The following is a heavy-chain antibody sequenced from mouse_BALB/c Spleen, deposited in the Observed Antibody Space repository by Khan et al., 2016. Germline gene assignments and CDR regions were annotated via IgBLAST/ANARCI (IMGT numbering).Heavy chain of an antibody. V-gene: IGHV5-4*02. CDR3: ARDLNWYIDV. CDR2: ISDGGSYT. CDR1: GFTFSDYY. J-gene: IGHJ1*01. Sequence: EVELVESGGGLVKPGGSLKLSCAASGFTFSDYYMYWVRQTPEKRLEWVATISDGGSYTYYPDSVKGRFTISRDNAKNNLYLQMGSLKSEYTAMYYCARDLNWYIDVWGAGTTVTVSS.